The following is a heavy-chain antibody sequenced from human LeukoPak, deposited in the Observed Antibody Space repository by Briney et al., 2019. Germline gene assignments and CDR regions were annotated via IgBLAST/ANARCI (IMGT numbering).Heavy chain of an antibody. V-gene: IGHV3-30*02. Sequence: GGSLRLSCIASGFTFNRCGMHWVRHAPGKGLEWVARILYDGSREYYADSVEGRFTIARDNSKNTLYLEMNSLREEDTAVYYCVKSSGTEDYGMDAWGQGTTVTVSS. CDR3: VKSSGTEDYGMDA. D-gene: IGHD3-10*01. CDR1: GFTFNRCG. J-gene: IGHJ6*02. CDR2: ILYDGSRE.